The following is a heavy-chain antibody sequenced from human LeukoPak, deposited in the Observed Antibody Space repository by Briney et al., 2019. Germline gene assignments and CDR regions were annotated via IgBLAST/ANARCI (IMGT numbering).Heavy chain of an antibody. CDR2: IYYSGST. V-gene: IGHV4-31*03. D-gene: IGHD3-22*01. CDR3: ARDRTRDSSGTNWFDP. CDR1: GGSISSGGYY. Sequence: MTSQTLSLTCTVSGGSISSGGYYWSWIRQHPGKGLEWIGYIYYSGSTYYNPSLKSRVTISVDTSKNQFSLKLSSVTAADTAVYYCARDRTRDSSGTNWFDPWGQGTLVTVSS. J-gene: IGHJ5*02.